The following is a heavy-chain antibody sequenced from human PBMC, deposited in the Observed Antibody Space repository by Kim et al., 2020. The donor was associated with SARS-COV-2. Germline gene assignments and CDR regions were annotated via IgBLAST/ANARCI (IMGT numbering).Heavy chain of an antibody. CDR3: ARGRAGGVPAPVLGNRPYYEYCIMDV. D-gene: IGHD2-8*02. V-gene: IGHV4-34*01. CDR2: INHSGTI. Sequence: SETLSLTCAVYGDSFSGYQWSWIRQPPGKGLEWIGHINHSGTINHNPSLKSRVTISTDTSKNQFSLKLTSVTAADTAFYYCARGRAGGVPAPVLGNRPYYEYCIMDVWGRGTTVTVSS. CDR1: GDSFSGYQ. J-gene: IGHJ6*02.